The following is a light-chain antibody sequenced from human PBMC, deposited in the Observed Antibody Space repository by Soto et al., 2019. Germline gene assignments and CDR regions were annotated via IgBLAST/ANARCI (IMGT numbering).Light chain of an antibody. CDR3: QVWDSTNNHRV. J-gene: IGLJ2*01. V-gene: IGLV3-21*02. CDR2: DDI. Sequence: SYELTQAPSVSVAPGQTAAITCGGNNIGSKGVHWYQQKPGQAPVLVVYDDIDRPSGIPERFSGSNSGNTATLTINTVVAGDEADYYCQVWDSTNNHRVFGGGTKLTVL. CDR1: NIGSKG.